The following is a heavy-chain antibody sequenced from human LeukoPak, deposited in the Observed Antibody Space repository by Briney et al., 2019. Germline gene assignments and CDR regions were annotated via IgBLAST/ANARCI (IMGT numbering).Heavy chain of an antibody. CDR2: ISLSGGST. CDR3: AKGKDIAATGTGPFDY. J-gene: IGHJ4*02. Sequence: AGGSLRLSCAASGFTFSSYDMSWVRQAAGKGLEWVSAISLSGGSTYHADSVKGRFTISRDNSKNTLYLQMSSLKAEDTAVYYCAKGKDIAATGTGPFDYWGQXTXVTVSS. CDR1: GFTFSSYD. D-gene: IGHD6-13*01. V-gene: IGHV3-23*01.